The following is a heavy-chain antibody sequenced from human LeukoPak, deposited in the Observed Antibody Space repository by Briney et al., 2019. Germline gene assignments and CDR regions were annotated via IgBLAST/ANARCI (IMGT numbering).Heavy chain of an antibody. D-gene: IGHD3-9*01. CDR1: GYSFTSYW. J-gene: IGHJ4*02. CDR3: ARGLDYDILTGYYIGPPFDY. CDR2: IYPGDSDT. Sequence: GESLKISCKGSGYSFTSYWIGWVRQMPGKGLEWMGIIYPGDSDTRYSPPFQGQVTISADKSISTAYLQWSSLKASDTAMYYCARGLDYDILTGYYIGPPFDYWGQGTLVTVSS. V-gene: IGHV5-51*03.